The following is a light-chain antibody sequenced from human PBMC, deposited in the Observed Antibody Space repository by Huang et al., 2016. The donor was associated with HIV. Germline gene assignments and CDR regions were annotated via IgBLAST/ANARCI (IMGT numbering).Light chain of an antibody. V-gene: IGKV3-15*01. Sequence: EIEMTQSPAILSVSPGERATLPCRASQSVNSDLAWYLQKPGQAPRLLIYGASTRAIGIPAKFNGTGSGTEFSLSSSNLQSDDFGVYYCQQYNDWPPLTFGGGTKVEI. CDR1: QSVNSD. CDR3: QQYNDWPPLT. CDR2: GAS. J-gene: IGKJ4*01.